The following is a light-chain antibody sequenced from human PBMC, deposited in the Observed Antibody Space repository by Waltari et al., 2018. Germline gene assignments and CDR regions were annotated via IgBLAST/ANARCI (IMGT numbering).Light chain of an antibody. CDR2: DAS. J-gene: IGKJ5*01. V-gene: IGKV3-11*01. Sequence: CRAIQSVSRFLAWYQQKRGQAPRLLIYDASTRATGIPARFSGSGSVTDFTLTISSLEPEDFAVYYCQQRKTWPITFGQGTRLEIK. CDR3: QQRKTWPIT. CDR1: QSVSRF.